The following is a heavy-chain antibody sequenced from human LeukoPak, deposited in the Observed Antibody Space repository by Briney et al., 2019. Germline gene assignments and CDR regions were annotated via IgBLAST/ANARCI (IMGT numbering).Heavy chain of an antibody. J-gene: IGHJ4*02. D-gene: IGHD3-22*01. CDR2: IWYDGSNK. V-gene: IGHV3-33*01. Sequence: YPGGSLRLSCAASGFTFSSYGMHRVRQAPGKGLEWVAVIWYDGSNKYYADSVKGRFTISRDNSKNTLYLQMNSLRAEDTAVYYCARELAYYDSTGAFDYWGQGTLVTVSS. CDR1: GFTFSSYG. CDR3: ARELAYYDSTGAFDY.